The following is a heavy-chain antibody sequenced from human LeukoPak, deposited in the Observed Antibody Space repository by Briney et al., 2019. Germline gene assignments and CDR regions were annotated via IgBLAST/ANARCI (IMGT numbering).Heavy chain of an antibody. Sequence: GGSLRLSCVVSGFTVSTNFMSWVRQAPGERLEWVSVIYSGGSTYYADSVKGRFTISRENAKNSLSLQMNSLRAEDTAVYYCARDLSSGWVFDYWGQGTLVTVSS. D-gene: IGHD6-19*01. CDR2: IYSGGST. V-gene: IGHV3-53*01. CDR1: GFTVSTNF. J-gene: IGHJ4*02. CDR3: ARDLSSGWVFDY.